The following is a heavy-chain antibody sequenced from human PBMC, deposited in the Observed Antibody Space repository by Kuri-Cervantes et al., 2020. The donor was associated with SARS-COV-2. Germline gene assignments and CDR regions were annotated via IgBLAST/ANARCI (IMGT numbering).Heavy chain of an antibody. CDR3: ARARGLSIVVVPAAIGAAYNWFDP. Sequence: GSLRPSCTVSGGSISSSSYYWGWIRQPPGKGLEWIGSIYYSGSTYYNPSLKSRVTISVDTSKNQFSLKLSSVTAADTAVYYCARARGLSIVVVPAAIGAAYNWFDPWGQGTLVTVSS. CDR1: GGSISSSSYY. D-gene: IGHD2-2*02. V-gene: IGHV4-39*01. CDR2: IYYSGST. J-gene: IGHJ5*02.